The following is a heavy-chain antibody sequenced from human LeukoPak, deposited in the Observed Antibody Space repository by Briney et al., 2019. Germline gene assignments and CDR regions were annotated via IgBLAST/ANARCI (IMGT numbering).Heavy chain of an antibody. CDR1: GFTFSSYA. CDR2: ISYDGSNK. D-gene: IGHD3-22*01. V-gene: IGHV3-30-3*01. CDR3: ARDKRPVRYYCDSSGPRDASDI. Sequence: GGSLRLSCAASGFTFSSYAMHWVRQAPGKGLEWVAVISYDGSNKYYVDSVKGRFTISRDNSKNTLYLQMNSLRAEDTAVYYCARDKRPVRYYCDSSGPRDASDIWGQGTMVTVSS. J-gene: IGHJ3*02.